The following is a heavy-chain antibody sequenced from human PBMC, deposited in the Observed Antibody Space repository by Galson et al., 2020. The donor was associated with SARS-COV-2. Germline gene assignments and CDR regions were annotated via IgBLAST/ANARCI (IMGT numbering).Heavy chain of an antibody. D-gene: IGHD3-10*01. J-gene: IGHJ4*02. Sequence: GESLKISCAASGFTFSTYAMHWVRQAPGQGLEWVAVISNDGSNRYYADSVKGRFTISRDNSKNTLYVQMNSLRAEDTAVYYCARGPRFGELLSPLDYWGQGTWVTVSS. V-gene: IGHV3-30-3*01. CDR3: ARGPRFGELLSPLDY. CDR2: ISNDGSNR. CDR1: GFTFSTYA.